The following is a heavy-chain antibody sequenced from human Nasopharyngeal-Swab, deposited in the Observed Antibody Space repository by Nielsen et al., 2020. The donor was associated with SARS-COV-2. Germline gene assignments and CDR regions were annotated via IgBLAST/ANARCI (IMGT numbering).Heavy chain of an antibody. Sequence: SETLSLTCPVSGGSISSSSYYWGWIRQPPGKGLEWIGSIYYSGSTYYNPSLKSRVTISVTTSKNQFSLKLSSVTAADTAVYYCARERGRGGIWNYYYYYMDVWGKGTTVTVSS. D-gene: IGHD3-10*01. CDR1: GGSISSSSYY. V-gene: IGHV4-39*07. CDR2: IYYSGST. J-gene: IGHJ6*03. CDR3: ARERGRGGIWNYYYYYMDV.